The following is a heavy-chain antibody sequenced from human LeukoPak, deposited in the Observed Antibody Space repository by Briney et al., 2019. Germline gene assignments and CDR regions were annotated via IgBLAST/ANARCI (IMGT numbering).Heavy chain of an antibody. CDR1: GFTFSSYS. D-gene: IGHD7-27*01. V-gene: IGHV3-7*01. Sequence: GGSLRLSCAASGFTFSSYSMNWVRQAPGKGLEWVANIKTDGSQIYYVDSVKGRFTISRDNAKNSLYLQMNSLRAEDTAVYYCARDLNWETYWGQGTLVTVSS. J-gene: IGHJ4*02. CDR3: ARDLNWETY. CDR2: IKTDGSQI.